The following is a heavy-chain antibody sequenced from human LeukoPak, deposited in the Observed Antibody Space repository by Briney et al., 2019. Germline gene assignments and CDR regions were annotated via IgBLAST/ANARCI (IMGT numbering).Heavy chain of an antibody. J-gene: IGHJ4*02. CDR1: GGSVSSYY. D-gene: IGHD2-8*01. CDR3: ARVRRFNGPYNVYFDY. V-gene: IGHV4-59*02. Sequence: SETLSLTCTVSGGSVSSYYWSWIRQPPGKGLEWIGYMQYTGSTNYNPSLKSRVTISLDSSNSQLSLKLKSVTAADTAVYFCARVRRFNGPYNVYFDYWGQGTLVTVSS. CDR2: MQYTGST.